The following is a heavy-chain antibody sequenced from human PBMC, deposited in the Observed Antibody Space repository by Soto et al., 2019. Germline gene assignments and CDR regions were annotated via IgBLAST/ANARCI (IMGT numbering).Heavy chain of an antibody. V-gene: IGHV4-34*01. Sequence: QVQLQQWGAGLLKPSETLSLTCAVYGGSFSGYYWSWIRQPPGKGLEWIGEINHSGSTNYNPSLMSRVAISVETSKIHCSLRLSSVTAADTAVYYCAGGTGGSCSCGYWGQGTLVTVSS. CDR1: GGSFSGYY. D-gene: IGHD2-15*01. J-gene: IGHJ4*02. CDR3: AGGTGGSCSCGY. CDR2: INHSGST.